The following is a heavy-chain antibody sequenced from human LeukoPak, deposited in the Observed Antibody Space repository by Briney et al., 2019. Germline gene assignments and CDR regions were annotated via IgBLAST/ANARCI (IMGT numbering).Heavy chain of an antibody. CDR1: GFTVSSNY. D-gene: IGHD3-22*01. Sequence: GGSLRLSCAASGFTVSSNYMSWVRQTPGKGLEWVSVIYSAGGTYYADSVKGRFTISRDNSKNTLYLQMNSLRAEDTAVYYCARVRSSYYYESSGYYQYDAFDIWGQGTMVTVSS. V-gene: IGHV3-53*01. CDR2: IYSAGGT. J-gene: IGHJ3*02. CDR3: ARVRSSYYYESSGYYQYDAFDI.